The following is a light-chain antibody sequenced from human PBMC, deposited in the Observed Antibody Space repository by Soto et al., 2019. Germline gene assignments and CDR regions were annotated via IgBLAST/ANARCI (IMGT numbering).Light chain of an antibody. CDR3: QQYGSSPLS. CDR2: GAS. Sequence: EIVLTQSPGTLSLSPGERATLSCRASQSVSSSYLAWYQQKPGQAPRLLISGASSRFTAIPDRFSGSGSGTDFTLTISRLEPEDFAVYYCQQYGSSPLSFGGGTKVEIK. J-gene: IGKJ4*01. V-gene: IGKV3-20*01. CDR1: QSVSSSY.